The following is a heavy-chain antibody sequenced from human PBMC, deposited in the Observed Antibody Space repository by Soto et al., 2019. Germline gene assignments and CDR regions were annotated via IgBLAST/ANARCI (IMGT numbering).Heavy chain of an antibody. D-gene: IGHD3-10*01. CDR1: GGSISSGDYY. CDR2: IYYSGST. V-gene: IGHV4-30-4*01. J-gene: IGHJ5*02. CDR3: ARDVLVRGVITHNWFDP. Sequence: SETLSLTCTVSGGSISSGDYYWSWILHPPGKGLEWIGYIYYSGSTYYNPSLKSRVTISVDTSKNQFSLKLSSVTAADTAVYYCARDVLVRGVITHNWFDPWGQGTLVTVSS.